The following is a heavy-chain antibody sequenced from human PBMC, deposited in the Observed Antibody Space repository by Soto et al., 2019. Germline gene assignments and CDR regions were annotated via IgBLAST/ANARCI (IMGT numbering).Heavy chain of an antibody. Sequence: SETLSLTCTVSGGSISSSSYYWGWIRQPPGKGLEWIGSIYYSGSTYYNPSLKSRVTISVDTSKNQFSLKLSSVTAADTAVYYCARRVGYGDYVTKGYWGQGTLVTVSS. CDR2: IYYSGST. CDR1: GGSISSSSYY. J-gene: IGHJ4*02. D-gene: IGHD4-17*01. V-gene: IGHV4-39*01. CDR3: ARRVGYGDYVTKGY.